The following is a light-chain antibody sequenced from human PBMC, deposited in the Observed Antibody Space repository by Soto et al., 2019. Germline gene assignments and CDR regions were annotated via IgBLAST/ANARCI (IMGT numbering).Light chain of an antibody. CDR1: SSDVGGYDY. CDR2: EVS. Sequence: QSVLTQPASVSGSPGQSITISCTGTSSDVGGYDYVSWYQQHPGKAPKLIIYEVSNRPSGISNRFSGSKSGNTASLTISGLQAEDESDYCCTSYTSSSARVFGSGTNATVL. CDR3: TSYTSSSARV. V-gene: IGLV2-14*01. J-gene: IGLJ1*01.